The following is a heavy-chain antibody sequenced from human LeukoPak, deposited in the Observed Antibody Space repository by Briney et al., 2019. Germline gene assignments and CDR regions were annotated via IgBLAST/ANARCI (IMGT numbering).Heavy chain of an antibody. CDR2: IGTAGDT. D-gene: IGHD6-13*01. CDR1: GFTFSSYD. Sequence: GGALRLSCAASGFTFSSYDMHWVRQATGKGLEWVSAIGTAGDTYYPGSVKGRFTNSRENAKNSFYLQMNSLRAGDTAVYYGEGAGGSSIWYGVDYWGQGTLVTVSS. V-gene: IGHV3-13*01. CDR3: EGAGGSSIWYGVDY. J-gene: IGHJ4*02.